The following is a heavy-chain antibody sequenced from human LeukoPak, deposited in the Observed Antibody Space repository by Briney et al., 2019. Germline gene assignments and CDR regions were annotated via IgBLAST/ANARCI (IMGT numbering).Heavy chain of an antibody. V-gene: IGHV3-23*01. Sequence: GGSLRLSGAASGFSFSTYDMTWLRQAPGKGLEWVSTTTDDGGSTHYADAVKGRLTMSRDNSKNTLYLQLNSLRAEDTAVYYCARDVSMDIGGSDCWGPGTLVTVSS. CDR2: TTDDGGST. CDR1: GFSFSTYD. J-gene: IGHJ4*02. D-gene: IGHD2-2*03. CDR3: ARDVSMDIGGSDC.